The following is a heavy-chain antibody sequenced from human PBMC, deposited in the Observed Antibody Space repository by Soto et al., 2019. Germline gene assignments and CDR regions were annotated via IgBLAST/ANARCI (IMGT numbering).Heavy chain of an antibody. CDR1: GDSFSSYA. D-gene: IGHD6-13*01. J-gene: IGHJ4*02. V-gene: IGHV1-69*01. CDR2: IIPIFETA. Sequence: QVQLVQSGAELKKPGSSVRVSCKISGDSFSSYAISWVRQAPGEGLEWVGGIIPIFETANYAQNFQGRVTITAVESTTTAYMEVTRPRPEDTAIFYSAASDSSSCQHDYWGQGTLITVSS. CDR3: AASDSSSCQHDY.